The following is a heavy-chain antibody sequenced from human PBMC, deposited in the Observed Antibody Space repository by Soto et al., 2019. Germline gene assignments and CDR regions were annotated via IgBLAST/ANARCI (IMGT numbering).Heavy chain of an antibody. CDR2: INHSGST. CDR1: GGSFSGYY. Sequence: PSETLSLTCAVYGGSFSGYYWSWIRQPPGKGLEWIGEINHSGSTNYNPSLKSRVTISVDTSKNQFSLKLSSVTAADTAVYYCARSPRKAGYYYYYMDVWGKGTTVTVSS. J-gene: IGHJ6*03. V-gene: IGHV4-34*01. CDR3: ARSPRKAGYYYYYMDV.